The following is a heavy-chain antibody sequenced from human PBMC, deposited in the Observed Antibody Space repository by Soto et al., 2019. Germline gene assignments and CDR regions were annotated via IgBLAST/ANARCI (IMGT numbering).Heavy chain of an antibody. V-gene: IGHV1-69*13. Sequence: GASGKVSCKASGVTFSSYAISWVRQAPGQGLEWMGGITPIFGTANYAQKFQGRVTITADESTSTAYMELSSLRSEDTAVYYCARVGTVTFYYYYGMDVWGQGTTVTVSS. CDR2: ITPIFGTA. J-gene: IGHJ6*02. D-gene: IGHD4-17*01. CDR3: ARVGTVTFYYYYGMDV. CDR1: GVTFSSYA.